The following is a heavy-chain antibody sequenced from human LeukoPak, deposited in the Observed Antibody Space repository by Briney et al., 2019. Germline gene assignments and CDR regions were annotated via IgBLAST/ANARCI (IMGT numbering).Heavy chain of an antibody. D-gene: IGHD5-24*01. CDR1: GFTFSSYW. CDR3: ARDRTRDGYNQGRVFDY. Sequence: GGSLRLSCAVSGFTFSSYWMHWVRQAPGKGLVWVSRIDRDGSRINYADSVKGRFTISRDNGKNTLFLQMNSLRAEDAAVYYCARDRTRDGYNQGRVFDYWGQGTLVTVSS. CDR2: IDRDGSRI. V-gene: IGHV3-74*01. J-gene: IGHJ4*02.